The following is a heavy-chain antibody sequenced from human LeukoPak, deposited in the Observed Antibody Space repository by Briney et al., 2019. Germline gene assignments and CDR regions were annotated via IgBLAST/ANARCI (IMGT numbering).Heavy chain of an antibody. CDR2: IHPGDSDT. CDR1: GYSFTNSW. D-gene: IGHD3-10*01. J-gene: IGHJ5*02. Sequence: GESLKISCKGSGYSFTNSWIGWVRQMPGKGLEWMGIIHPGDSDTRYSPSFQGQVTISADKSISTAYLQWSSLKASDTAIYYCARHDSITRARNWFDPWGQGTLVTVSS. CDR3: ARHDSITRARNWFDP. V-gene: IGHV5-51*01.